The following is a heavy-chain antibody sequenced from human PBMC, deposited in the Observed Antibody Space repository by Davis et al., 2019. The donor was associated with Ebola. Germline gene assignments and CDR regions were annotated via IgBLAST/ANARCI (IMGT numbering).Heavy chain of an antibody. CDR2: IKQDGSEK. CDR1: GFTFSSYW. Sequence: PGGSLRLSCAASGFTFSSYWMSWVRQAPGKGLEWVANIKQDGSEKYYVDSVKGRFTISRDNAKNSLYLQMNSLRAEDTAVYYCARVVMITFGGVIVTSYYFDYWGQGTLVTVSS. V-gene: IGHV3-7*01. CDR3: ARVVMITFGGVIVTSYYFDY. J-gene: IGHJ4*02. D-gene: IGHD3-16*02.